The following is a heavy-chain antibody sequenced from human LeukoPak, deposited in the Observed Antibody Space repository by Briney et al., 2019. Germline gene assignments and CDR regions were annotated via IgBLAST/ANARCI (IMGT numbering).Heavy chain of an antibody. CDR2: IYYSGST. V-gene: IGHV4-59*01. J-gene: IGHJ4*02. CDR1: GGSISSYY. CDR3: GGRGYDYVSGSYRYYFDY. Sequence: PSETLSLTCTVSGGSISSYYWSWIRQPPGKGLEWIGYIYYSGSTNYNPSLKSRVTISVDTSKNQFSLKLSSVTAADTAVYYCGGRGYDYVSGSYRYYFDYWGQGTLVTVSS. D-gene: IGHD3-16*02.